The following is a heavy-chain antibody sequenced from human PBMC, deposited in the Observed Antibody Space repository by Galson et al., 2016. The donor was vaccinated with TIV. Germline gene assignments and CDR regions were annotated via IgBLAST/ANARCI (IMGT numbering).Heavy chain of an antibody. V-gene: IGHV4-39*01. D-gene: IGHD3-22*01. J-gene: IGHJ3*02. CDR2: IYYTGST. CDR3: ARRTHYDSSGYSDAFDI. Sequence: ETLSLTCTVSGGSINSDLYYWAWTRRHPGKGLEWIATIYYTGSTYYNPPLKSRVSISMDTPKNQFSLNLSSVTAADTDVYYCARRTHYDSSGYSDAFDIWGQGTMVPVSS. CDR1: GGSINSDLYY.